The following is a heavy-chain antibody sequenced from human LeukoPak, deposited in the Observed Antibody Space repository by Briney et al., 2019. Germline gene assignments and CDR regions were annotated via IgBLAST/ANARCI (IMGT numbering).Heavy chain of an antibody. Sequence: GGSLRLSCAASEFTISRYWMHWVRQAPGKGLVWVSNINNDGSITTYADSVKGRFTISRDNVKNTLFLQMNSLGAEDTALYYCARGWNTTPRSGFDIWGLGTMVAVSS. V-gene: IGHV3-74*01. CDR2: INNDGSIT. CDR3: ARGWNTTPRSGFDI. CDR1: EFTISRYW. D-gene: IGHD1/OR15-1a*01. J-gene: IGHJ3*02.